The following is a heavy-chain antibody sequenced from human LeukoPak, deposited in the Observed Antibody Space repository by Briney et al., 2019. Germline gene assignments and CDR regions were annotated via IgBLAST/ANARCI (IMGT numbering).Heavy chain of an antibody. CDR1: GFTFSSYN. D-gene: IGHD4-17*01. J-gene: IGHJ4*02. V-gene: IGHV3-33*08. Sequence: GGSLRLSCAASGFTFSSYNVNWVRQAPGKGLEWVAVIWYDGSNKYYADSVKGRFTISRDNSKNTLYLQMNSLRAEDTAVYYCARAKNTVTMYYFDYWDQGTLVTVSS. CDR2: IWYDGSNK. CDR3: ARAKNTVTMYYFDY.